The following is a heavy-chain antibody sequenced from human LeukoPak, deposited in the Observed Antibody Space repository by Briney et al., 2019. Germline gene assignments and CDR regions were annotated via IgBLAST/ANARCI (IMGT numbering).Heavy chain of an antibody. CDR3: ARDRMDSSGYYLFDY. CDR2: ISGSGGST. CDR1: GFTFSSYG. V-gene: IGHV3-23*01. Sequence: PGGSLRLSCAASGFTFSSYGMSWVRQAPGKGLEWVSAISGSGGSTYYADSVKGRFTISRDNAKNSLYLQMNSLRAEDTAVYYCARDRMDSSGYYLFDYWGQGTLVTVTS. D-gene: IGHD3-22*01. J-gene: IGHJ4*02.